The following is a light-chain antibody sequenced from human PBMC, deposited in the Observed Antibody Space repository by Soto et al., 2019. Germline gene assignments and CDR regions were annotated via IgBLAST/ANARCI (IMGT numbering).Light chain of an antibody. CDR2: DSS. J-gene: IGKJ2*01. CDR3: QQSYSTPQYT. CDR1: QSISTY. V-gene: IGKV1-39*01. Sequence: DIQMTQSPSSLSVSVGDRVTITCRASQSISTYLNWYQQKPGKAPKLLIYDSSRLESGVPSRFSGSGSGTDFTLTISSLQPEDSAAYYCQQSYSTPQYTFGQGTNLEIK.